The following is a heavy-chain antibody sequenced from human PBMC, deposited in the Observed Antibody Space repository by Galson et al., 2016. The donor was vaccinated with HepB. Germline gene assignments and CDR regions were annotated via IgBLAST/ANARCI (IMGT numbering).Heavy chain of an antibody. CDR2: INPRDSYT. CDR1: GYSFTGHW. D-gene: IGHD2-21*01. V-gene: IGHV5-10-1*01. CDR3: ARHMSRSFDY. Sequence: SGAEVKKSGASLRISCKGSGYSFTGHWVSWVRQMSGTGLEWMGTINPRDSYTNYTPSFQGHVTISTDKSISTAYLQWSSLKASDTAMYYCARHMSRSFDYWGQGTLVTVSS. J-gene: IGHJ4*02.